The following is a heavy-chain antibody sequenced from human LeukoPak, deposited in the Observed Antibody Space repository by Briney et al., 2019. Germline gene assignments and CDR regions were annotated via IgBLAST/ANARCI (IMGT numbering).Heavy chain of an antibody. D-gene: IGHD3-22*01. J-gene: IGHJ4*02. CDR3: AKAGVGDYDSSGYWY. Sequence: GGSLRLSCAASGFTFSSYAMSWVRQAPGKGLEWVSAISDSGGSTYYADSVKGRFTISRDNSKNTLYLQMNSLRAEDTAVYYCAKAGVGDYDSSGYWYWGQGTLVTVSS. CDR2: ISDSGGST. V-gene: IGHV3-23*01. CDR1: GFTFSSYA.